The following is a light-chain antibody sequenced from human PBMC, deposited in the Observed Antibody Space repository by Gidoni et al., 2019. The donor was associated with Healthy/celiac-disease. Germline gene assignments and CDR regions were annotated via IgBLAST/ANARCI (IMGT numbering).Light chain of an antibody. V-gene: IGLV3-19*01. J-gene: IGLJ3*02. CDR2: GKN. CDR3: NSRDSSGNHLRV. Sequence: SSELTQAPAVSVALGQTVRITCQGDSLRSSYASWYQQKPGQAPVLVIYGKNNRPSGIPDRFSGSSSGNTASLTITGAQAEDEADYYCNSRDSSGNHLRVFGGGTKLTVL. CDR1: SLRSSY.